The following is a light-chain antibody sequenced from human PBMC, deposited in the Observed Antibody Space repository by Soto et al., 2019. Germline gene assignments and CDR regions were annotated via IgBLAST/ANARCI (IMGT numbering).Light chain of an antibody. CDR1: SSDVGGYNY. J-gene: IGLJ1*01. Sequence: QSARTQPASLSGSPGQSITISCTGTSSDVGGYNYVSWYQQHPGKAPKLMIYEVSNRPSGVSNRFSGSPSGNTASLTISGLQAEDEADYYCSSYTSSSTYVFGTGTQVTVL. V-gene: IGLV2-14*01. CDR3: SSYTSSSTYV. CDR2: EVS.